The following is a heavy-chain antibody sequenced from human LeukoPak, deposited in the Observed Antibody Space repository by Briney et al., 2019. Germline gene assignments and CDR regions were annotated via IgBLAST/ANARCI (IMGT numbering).Heavy chain of an antibody. J-gene: IGHJ4*02. CDR3: ARNYDGAFDY. D-gene: IGHD4-23*01. V-gene: IGHV4-39*01. CDR2: LYYSGST. Sequence: PSETLSLTCTVSGGSISNNTYYWGWIRQPPGKGLGWIGSLYYSGSTYYNPSLKSRVTMSVDTSKNQFSLKLSSVTAADTAVYYCARNYDGAFDYWGQGTLVTVSS. CDR1: GGSISNNTYY.